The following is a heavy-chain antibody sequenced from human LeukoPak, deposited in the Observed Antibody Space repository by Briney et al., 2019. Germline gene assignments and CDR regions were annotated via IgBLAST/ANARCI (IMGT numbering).Heavy chain of an antibody. D-gene: IGHD3-10*01. V-gene: IGHV1-24*01. Sequence: ASGKVSCKASVYTLGESSMHRGRQSPGKGLEGRGGFDPEDGETIYAQKFQGRVAMTEDKSTDTAYVTLSRLRSEDTAVYYCATVSAGKTMVRGVTDWGLGAFDIWGQGTMVTVSS. CDR1: VYTLGESS. CDR3: ATVSAGKTMVRGVTDWGLGAFDI. J-gene: IGHJ3*02. CDR2: FDPEDGET.